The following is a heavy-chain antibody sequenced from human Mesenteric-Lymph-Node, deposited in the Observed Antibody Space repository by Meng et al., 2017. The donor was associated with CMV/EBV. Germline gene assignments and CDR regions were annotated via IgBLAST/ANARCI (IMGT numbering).Heavy chain of an antibody. CDR3: ARSISSRAPFDY. Sequence: KVSCKGSGYSFSTYWIGWVRQMPGKGLEWMGIIWPGDSDTRYSPSFEGQVTISADKSISTAYLQWSSLKASDSATYYCARSISSRAPFDYWGQGTLVTVSS. V-gene: IGHV5-51*01. J-gene: IGHJ4*02. CDR2: IWPGDSDT. D-gene: IGHD6-6*01. CDR1: GYSFSTYW.